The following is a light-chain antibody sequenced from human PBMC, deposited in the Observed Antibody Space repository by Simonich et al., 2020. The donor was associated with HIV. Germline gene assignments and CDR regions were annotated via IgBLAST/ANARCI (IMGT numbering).Light chain of an antibody. Sequence: EIVMTQSPATLSVSPGDRATLSCRAGQSVRSNLAWYQQKPGQAPRLLIYGASTRATGIPARFSGSGSGTEFTLTISSMQSEDFAVYYCQQYNNWPPLTFGGGTKVEIK. J-gene: IGKJ4*01. CDR3: QQYNNWPPLT. V-gene: IGKV3-15*01. CDR1: QSVRSN. CDR2: GAS.